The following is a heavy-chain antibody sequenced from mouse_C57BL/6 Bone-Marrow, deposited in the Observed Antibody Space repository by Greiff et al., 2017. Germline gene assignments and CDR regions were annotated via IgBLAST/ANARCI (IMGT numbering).Heavy chain of an antibody. Sequence: EVQLQQSGPELVKPGASVKISCKASGYTFTDYYMNWVKQSHGKSLEWIGDINPNNGGTSYNQKFKGKATLTVVKSSSTAYMELRSLTSEDSAVYYCARRPGDWGQGTTLTVSS. CDR3: ARRPGD. CDR2: INPNNGGT. J-gene: IGHJ2*01. V-gene: IGHV1-26*01. CDR1: GYTFTDYY.